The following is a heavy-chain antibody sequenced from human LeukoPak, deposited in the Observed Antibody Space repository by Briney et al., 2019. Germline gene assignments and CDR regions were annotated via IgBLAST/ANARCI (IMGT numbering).Heavy chain of an antibody. J-gene: IGHJ5*02. CDR2: INSNSDTV. CDR3: ARAGGYNSRARFDP. Sequence: GGSLRLSCAASGFTFRTYGMNWVRQAPGKGLEWISYINSNSDTVHYSNSVEGRFTISRDNAKNSLYLQMNSLRAEDTAVYYCARAGGYNSRARFDPWGQGTLVTVSS. CDR1: GFTFRTYG. V-gene: IGHV3-48*04. D-gene: IGHD5-24*01.